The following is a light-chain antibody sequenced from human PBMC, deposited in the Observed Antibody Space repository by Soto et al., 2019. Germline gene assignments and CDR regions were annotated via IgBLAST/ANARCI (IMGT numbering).Light chain of an antibody. Sequence: SYELTQPPSVSVSPGQTASITCSGDKLENKYVCWYQQKPGQSPILVIYQDNKRPSGIPERFSGSNSGNTATLTISGTQAMDEADYHCQAWDSSTVVFGGGTKLTVL. CDR2: QDN. CDR3: QAWDSSTVV. CDR1: KLENKY. V-gene: IGLV3-1*01. J-gene: IGLJ2*01.